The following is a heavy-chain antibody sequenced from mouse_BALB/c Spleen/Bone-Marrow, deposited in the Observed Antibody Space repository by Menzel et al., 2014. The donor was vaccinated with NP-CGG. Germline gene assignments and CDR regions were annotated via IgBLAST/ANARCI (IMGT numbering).Heavy chain of an antibody. D-gene: IGHD1-1*01. Sequence: QVQLQQSGPELVRPGVSVKISCKGSGYTFTDYAMHWVKQSHAKSLEWIGVISNYSGNTNYNQKFKVKATMTVDKSSSTAYMELARLTSEDSAIYYCARRGYGSSPFDYWGQGTTLTVSS. V-gene: IGHV1-67*01. CDR3: ARRGYGSSPFDY. J-gene: IGHJ2*01. CDR2: ISNYSGNT. CDR1: GYTFTDYA.